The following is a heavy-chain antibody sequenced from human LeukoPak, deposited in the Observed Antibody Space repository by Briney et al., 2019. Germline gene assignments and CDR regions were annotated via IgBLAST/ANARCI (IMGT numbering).Heavy chain of an antibody. CDR3: AKDQRSYSYGPYYYYMDV. V-gene: IGHV3-66*01. Sequence: GGSLRLSCAASGFTVSSNYMSWVRQAPGKGLEWVSVIYSGGSTYYADSVKGRFTISRDNSKNTLYLQMNSLRAEDTAVYYCAKDQRSYSYGPYYYYMDVWGKGTTVTVSS. CDR1: GFTVSSNY. CDR2: IYSGGST. D-gene: IGHD5-18*01. J-gene: IGHJ6*03.